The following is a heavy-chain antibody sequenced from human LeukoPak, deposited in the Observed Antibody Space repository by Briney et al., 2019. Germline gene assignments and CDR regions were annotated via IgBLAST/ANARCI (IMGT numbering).Heavy chain of an antibody. J-gene: IGHJ4*02. D-gene: IGHD2-2*01. V-gene: IGHV1-69*04. CDR1: GGTFNSYS. CDR2: IIPIFGIT. CDR3: ARGRVVPVPDY. Sequence: SVKVSCKASGGTFNSYSISWVRQAPGQGLEWMGRIIPIFGITNYAQKFQGRVTITADKSTNTAYMELSSLRSEDTAVYYCARGRVVPVPDYWGQGTLVTVSS.